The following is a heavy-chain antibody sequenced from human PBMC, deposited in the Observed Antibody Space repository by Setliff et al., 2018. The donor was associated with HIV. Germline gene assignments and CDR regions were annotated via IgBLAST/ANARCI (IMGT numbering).Heavy chain of an antibody. CDR3: ARGRYGLGLDV. CDR2: AYISESS. V-gene: IGHV4-61*02. Sequence: PSETLSLTCNVPGGLISSGSYYWSWVRQPAGKGLEWIGRAYISESSHYNPSLKSRVTISVDTSKDQFSLKLNSVTAADTAVYYCARGRYGLGLDVWGQGTLVTVSS. J-gene: IGHJ4*02. CDR1: GGLISSGSYY. D-gene: IGHD3-10*01.